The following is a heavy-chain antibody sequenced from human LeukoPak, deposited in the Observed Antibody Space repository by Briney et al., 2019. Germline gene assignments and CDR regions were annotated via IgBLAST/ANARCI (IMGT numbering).Heavy chain of an antibody. CDR3: ARDIRHVGGYFDY. V-gene: IGHV3-64*01. D-gene: IGHD3-10*01. Sequence: PGGSLRLSCAASGFTFSSHAMHWVRQAPGKGLEYVSSISSNGGSTYYANSVKGRFTISRDNAKNSLYLQMNSLRDEDTALYYCARDIRHVGGYFDYWGQGTLVTVSS. CDR1: GFTFSSHA. J-gene: IGHJ4*02. CDR2: ISSNGGST.